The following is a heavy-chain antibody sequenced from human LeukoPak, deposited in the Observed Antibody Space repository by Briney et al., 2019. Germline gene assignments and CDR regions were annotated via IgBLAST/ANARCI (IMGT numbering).Heavy chain of an antibody. CDR3: AKDPPTTVTRGGYFQH. Sequence: GGSLRLSCVASGFTFSSYAMNWVRQAPGKGQEWVSAISGSGGSTYYADSVKGRFTISRDNSKNTLYLQMNSLRAEDTAVYYCAKDPPTTVTRGGYFQHWGQGTLVTVSS. CDR1: GFTFSSYA. V-gene: IGHV3-23*01. D-gene: IGHD4-17*01. J-gene: IGHJ1*01. CDR2: ISGSGGST.